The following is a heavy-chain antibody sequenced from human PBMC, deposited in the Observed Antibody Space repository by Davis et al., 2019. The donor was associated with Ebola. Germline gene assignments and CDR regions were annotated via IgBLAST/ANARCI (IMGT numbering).Heavy chain of an antibody. CDR2: IYYSGST. Sequence: PGGSLRLSCTASGGSISSYYWSWIRQPPGKGLEWIGYIYYSGSTNYNPSLKSRVTISGDTSKNQFPLKLSSVTAADTAVYYCARGYHYYYYMDVWGKGTTVTVSS. V-gene: IGHV4-59*01. J-gene: IGHJ6*03. CDR1: GGSISSYY. CDR3: ARGYHYYYYMDV.